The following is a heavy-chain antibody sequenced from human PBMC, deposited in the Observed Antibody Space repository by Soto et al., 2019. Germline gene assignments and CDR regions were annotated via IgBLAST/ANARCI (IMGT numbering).Heavy chain of an antibody. D-gene: IGHD2-2*01. V-gene: IGHV5-51*01. Sequence: GKGLEWMGIIYPGDSDTRYSPSFQGQVTISADKSISTAYLQWSSLKASDTAMYYCARHLEYQLLPGDYDYGMDVWGQGTTVTVSS. CDR2: IYPGDSDT. CDR3: ARHLEYQLLPGDYDYGMDV. J-gene: IGHJ6*02.